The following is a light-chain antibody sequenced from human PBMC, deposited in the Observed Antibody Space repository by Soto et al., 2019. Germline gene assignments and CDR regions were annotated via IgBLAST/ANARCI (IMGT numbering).Light chain of an antibody. J-gene: IGKJ4*01. Sequence: DIQMTQSASSLPASVGDTFTISGQAVQDLIKYLNWFQQKPGKAPKLLIYDVFNVETGVPSRFSGRGSGTDFTLIISNLQPEDFATYYCQQYDQLPITFGGGTKVDI. CDR3: QQYDQLPIT. CDR1: QDLIKY. V-gene: IGKV1-33*01. CDR2: DVF.